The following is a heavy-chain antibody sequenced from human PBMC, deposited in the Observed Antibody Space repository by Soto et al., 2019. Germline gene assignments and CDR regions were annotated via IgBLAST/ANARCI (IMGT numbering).Heavy chain of an antibody. D-gene: IGHD6-19*01. Sequence: GESLKISGAPSVFTLKSFAMVWVPQAPGKGLEWLALISYDGRRKKYADSVRGRYTISRDNSQNPFDLQLNDLRREDTGVYYCARGRGIAVAGRRTFDVWGQGTMVTVSS. CDR1: VFTLKSFA. J-gene: IGHJ3*01. V-gene: IGHV3-30*03. CDR2: ISYDGRRK. CDR3: ARGRGIAVAGRRTFDV.